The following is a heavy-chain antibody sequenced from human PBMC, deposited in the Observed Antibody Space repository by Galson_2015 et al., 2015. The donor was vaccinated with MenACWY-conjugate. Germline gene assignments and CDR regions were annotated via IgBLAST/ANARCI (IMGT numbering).Heavy chain of an antibody. CDR2: IRYDGSNK. J-gene: IGHJ4*02. CDR3: AKVLEGTAGPTGFDY. Sequence: SLRLSCAASGFTFSSYGMHWVRQAPGKGLEWVAFIRYDGSNKYYADSVKGRFTISRDNSKNTLYLQMNSLRAEDTAVYYCAKVLEGTAGPTGFDYWGQGTLVTVSS. V-gene: IGHV3-30*02. CDR1: GFTFSSYG. D-gene: IGHD4-17*01.